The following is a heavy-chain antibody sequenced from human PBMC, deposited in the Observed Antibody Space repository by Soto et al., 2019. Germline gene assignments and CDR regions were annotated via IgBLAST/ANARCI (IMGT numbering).Heavy chain of an antibody. J-gene: IGHJ6*02. D-gene: IGHD3-10*01. CDR3: ARPGIWFGELLGYYYYGMDV. CDR1: GYSFTSYW. V-gene: IGHV5-51*01. Sequence: GASLKSSCKGSGYSFTSYWIGWVRQMPGKGLEWMGIIYPGDSDTRYSPSFQGQVTISADKSISTAYLQWSSLKASDTAMYYCARPGIWFGELLGYYYYGMDVWGQGTTVTVSS. CDR2: IYPGDSDT.